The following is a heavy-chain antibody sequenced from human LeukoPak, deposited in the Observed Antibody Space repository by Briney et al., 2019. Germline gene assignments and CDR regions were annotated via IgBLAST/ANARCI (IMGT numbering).Heavy chain of an antibody. CDR3: ARVKGYSSSFYMDV. V-gene: IGHV3-7*01. CDR1: GFTFSSYW. D-gene: IGHD6-13*01. Sequence: PGGSLRLSCAASGFTFSSYWMSWVRQAPGKGLERVANIKQDGSEKYYVDSVKGRFTISRDNAKNSLYLQMNSLRAEDTAVYYCARVKGYSSSFYMDVWGKGTTVTVSS. CDR2: IKQDGSEK. J-gene: IGHJ6*03.